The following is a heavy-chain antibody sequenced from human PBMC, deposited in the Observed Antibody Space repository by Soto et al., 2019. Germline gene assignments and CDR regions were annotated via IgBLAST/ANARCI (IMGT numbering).Heavy chain of an antibody. CDR3: ARGLLRSYSGSYGPPKFDP. CDR1: GGSFSGYY. CDR2: INHSGST. J-gene: IGHJ5*02. D-gene: IGHD1-26*01. V-gene: IGHV4-34*01. Sequence: SETLSLTCAVYGGSFSGYYWSWIRQPPGKGLEWIGEINHSGSTNYNPSLKSRVTISVDTSKNQFSLKLSSVTAADTAVYYCARGLLRSYSGSYGPPKFDPWGQGTLVTVSS.